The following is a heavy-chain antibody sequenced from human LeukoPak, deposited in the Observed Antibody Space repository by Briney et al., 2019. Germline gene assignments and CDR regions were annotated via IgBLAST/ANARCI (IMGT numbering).Heavy chain of an antibody. CDR3: ARGRDRGASTPFDY. Sequence: ASVRVSCKASGYTFTDYYMHWVRQAPGQGPEWMGWINSNSGATNYAQKFQGRVTMTRDTSISTVYMELSSLRSDDTAVYYCARGRDRGASTPFDYWAREPWSPSPQ. CDR1: GYTFTDYY. D-gene: IGHD1-26*01. V-gene: IGHV1-2*02. J-gene: IGHJ4*02. CDR2: INSNSGAT.